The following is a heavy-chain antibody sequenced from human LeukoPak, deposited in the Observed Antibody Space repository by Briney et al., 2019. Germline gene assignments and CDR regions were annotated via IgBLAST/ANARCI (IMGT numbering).Heavy chain of an antibody. CDR3: ARERRYCSSTSCRNNWFDP. D-gene: IGHD2-2*01. J-gene: IGHJ5*02. V-gene: IGHV1-2*02. CDR1: GYTFTGYY. Sequence: GASVKVSCKASGYTFTGYYMHWVRQAPGQGLERMGWINPNSGGTNYAQKFQGRVTMTRDTSISTAYMELSRLRSDDTAVYYCARERRYCSSTSCRNNWFDPWGQGTLVTVSS. CDR2: INPNSGGT.